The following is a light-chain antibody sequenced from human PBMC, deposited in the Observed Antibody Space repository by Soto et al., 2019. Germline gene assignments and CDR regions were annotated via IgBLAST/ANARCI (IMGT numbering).Light chain of an antibody. Sequence: DIQLTQSPSFLSASVGDRVTITCRASQGISSFLVWYQQKPGRAPKVLIYAASTLQSGVPSRFSGSGSGTEFTLTISSLQPEDFATYYCQQLSSYPLTFGGGTKVDIK. CDR1: QGISSF. CDR2: AAS. CDR3: QQLSSYPLT. V-gene: IGKV1-9*01. J-gene: IGKJ4*01.